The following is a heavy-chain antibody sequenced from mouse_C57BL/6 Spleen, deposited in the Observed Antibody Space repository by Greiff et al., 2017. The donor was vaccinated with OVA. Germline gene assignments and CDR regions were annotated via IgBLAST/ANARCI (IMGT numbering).Heavy chain of an antibody. CDR2: IDPSDSYT. CDR3: ARGATMVTTDYAMDY. J-gene: IGHJ4*01. Sequence: QVQLQQSGAELVKPGASVKLSCKASGYTFTSYWMQWVKQRPGQGLEWIGEIDPSDSYTNYNQKFKGKATLTVDTSSSTAYMQLSSLTSEDSAVYYCARGATMVTTDYAMDYWGQGTSVTVSS. CDR1: GYTFTSYW. D-gene: IGHD2-2*01. V-gene: IGHV1-50*01.